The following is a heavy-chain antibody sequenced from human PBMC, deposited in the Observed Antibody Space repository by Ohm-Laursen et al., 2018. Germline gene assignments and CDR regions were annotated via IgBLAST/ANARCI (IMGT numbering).Heavy chain of an antibody. CDR1: GGSISTYY. V-gene: IGHV4-4*07. CDR2: MYTSGTT. D-gene: IGHD7-27*01. J-gene: IGHJ6*02. Sequence: SETLSLTCTVSGGSISTYYWSWIRQPAGKGLEWIGRMYTSGTTNYNPSLKSRVTISVDTSKNQFSLKVNSVTAADTAVYYCARDLGFAAPMDVWGQGTTVTVSS. CDR3: ARDLGFAAPMDV.